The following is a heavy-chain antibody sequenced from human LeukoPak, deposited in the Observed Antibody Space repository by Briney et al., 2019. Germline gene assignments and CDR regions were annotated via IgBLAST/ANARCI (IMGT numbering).Heavy chain of an antibody. CDR3: ARDPGYSGYGGLDY. D-gene: IGHD5-12*01. J-gene: IGHJ4*02. CDR2: INSDGSST. V-gene: IGHV3-74*01. CDR1: GFTFSSYW. Sequence: GGSLRLSCAASGFTFSSYWMHWLRQAPGKGLVWVSRINSDGSSTSYADSVKGRFTISRDNAKSTLYLQMNSLRAEDTAVYYCARDPGYSGYGGLDYWGQGTLVTVSS.